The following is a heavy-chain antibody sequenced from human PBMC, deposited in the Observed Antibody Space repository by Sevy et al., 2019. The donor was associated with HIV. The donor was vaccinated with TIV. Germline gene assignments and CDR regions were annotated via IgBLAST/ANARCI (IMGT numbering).Heavy chain of an antibody. Sequence: GGSLRLSCGGSGFNISSASMNWVRQAPGKGLEWVGRIKGKTDGETTDYAAPVKGRFIISRDDSGKTVYVQLNSVKTEHTAMYFCTTRPYGSIIDYWGQGTLVTVSS. CDR3: TTRPYGSIIDY. V-gene: IGHV3-15*07. CDR2: IKGKTDGETT. D-gene: IGHD3-10*01. J-gene: IGHJ4*02. CDR1: GFNISSAS.